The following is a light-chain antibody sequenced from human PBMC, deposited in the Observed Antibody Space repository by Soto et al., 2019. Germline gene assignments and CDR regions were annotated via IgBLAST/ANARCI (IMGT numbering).Light chain of an antibody. V-gene: IGLV2-8*01. CDR2: EVT. J-gene: IGLJ2*01. CDR1: SSDVAAYDY. CDR3: SSYAYSNNFFQAMI. Sequence: QSALTQPPSASGSPGQSVTISCTGTSSDVAAYDYVSWYQQHPGKAPKLIIYEVTKRPSGVPDRFSGSKSGNTASLTVSGLQAEDEADYYCSSYAYSNNFFQAMIFGGGTKLTVL.